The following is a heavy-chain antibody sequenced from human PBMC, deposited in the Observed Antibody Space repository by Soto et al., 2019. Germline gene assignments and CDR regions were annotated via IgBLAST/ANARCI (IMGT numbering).Heavy chain of an antibody. Sequence: GGSLRLSCAASGFTFSSYGMHWVRQAPGKGLEWVAVISYDGSNKYYADSVKGRFTISRDNSKNTLYLQMNSLRAEDTAVYYCAREVMTTVTTYSFDYWGQGTLVTVSS. CDR2: ISYDGSNK. J-gene: IGHJ4*02. CDR1: GFTFSSYG. CDR3: AREVMTTVTTYSFDY. V-gene: IGHV3-30*03. D-gene: IGHD4-17*01.